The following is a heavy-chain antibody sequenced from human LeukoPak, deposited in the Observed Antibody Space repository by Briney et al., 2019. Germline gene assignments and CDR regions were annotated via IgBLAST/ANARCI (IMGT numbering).Heavy chain of an antibody. CDR2: IYSDDRA. V-gene: IGHV3-66*01. D-gene: IGHD1-14*01. CDR3: ARDLAGFQEPRYYYYMDV. J-gene: IGHJ6*03. Sequence: GGSLRLSCVASGFTVSRNVMSWVRQAPGKGLEWVSLIYSDDRAFYADSVTGRFTISRNNSKNTLFLQMSSLKPEDTAIYYCARDLAGFQEPRYYYYMDVWGKGTTVTVSS. CDR1: GFTVSRNV.